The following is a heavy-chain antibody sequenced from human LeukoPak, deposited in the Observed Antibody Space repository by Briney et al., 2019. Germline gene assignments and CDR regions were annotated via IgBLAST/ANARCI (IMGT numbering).Heavy chain of an antibody. CDR2: IWYDGSNK. CDR1: GFTFSSYG. CDR3: AREYRYLIAATHFDY. Sequence: GESLRLSCAASGFTFSSYGMHWVRQAPGKGLEWVAVIWYDGSNKYYADSVKGRFTISRDNSKNTLYLQMNSLRAEDTAVYYCAREYRYLIAATHFDYWGQGTLVTVSS. V-gene: IGHV3-33*01. J-gene: IGHJ4*02. D-gene: IGHD6-13*01.